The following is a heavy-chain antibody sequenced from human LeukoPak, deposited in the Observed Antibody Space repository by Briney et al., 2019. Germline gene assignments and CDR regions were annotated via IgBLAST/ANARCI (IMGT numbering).Heavy chain of an antibody. CDR3: ASSSYSSGWDY. V-gene: IGHV3-21*04. CDR2: ISSSSSYI. D-gene: IGHD6-19*01. CDR1: GFTFSSYS. Sequence: GGPLRLSCAASGFTFSSYSMNGVRKAPGKGLEWVSSISSSSSYIYYADSVKGRFTISRDNSKNTLYLQMNSLRAEDTAVYYCASSSYSSGWDYWGQGTLVTVSS. J-gene: IGHJ4*02.